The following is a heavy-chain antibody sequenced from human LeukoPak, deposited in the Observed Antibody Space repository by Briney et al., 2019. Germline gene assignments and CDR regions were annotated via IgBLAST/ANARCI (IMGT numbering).Heavy chain of an antibody. D-gene: IGHD3-22*01. J-gene: IGHJ4*02. Sequence: SETPSLTCTVSGGSTSSSSFYWGWIRQPPGKGLECIGRISYSGRTYYNPSLQSRVTISVDTSKNQFSLRLSSVTAADTAVYYCARLRAYYYDSSGYYNFDFWGQGTLVTVSS. CDR3: ARLRAYYYDSSGYYNFDF. V-gene: IGHV4-39*01. CDR2: ISYSGRT. CDR1: GGSTSSSSFY.